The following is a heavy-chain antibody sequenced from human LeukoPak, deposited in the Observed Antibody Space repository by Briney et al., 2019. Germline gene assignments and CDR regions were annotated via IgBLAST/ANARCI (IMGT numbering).Heavy chain of an antibody. D-gene: IGHD1-26*01. CDR1: GYTLTNFG. CDR2: IIPIFGTA. Sequence: GASVKVSCKASGYTLTNFGISWVRQAPGQGLEWMGGIIPIFGTANYAQKFQGRVTITADESTSTAYMELSSLRSEDTAVYYCARGPSFQVGAIWDWGQGTLVTVSS. J-gene: IGHJ4*02. V-gene: IGHV1-69*13. CDR3: ARGPSFQVGAIWD.